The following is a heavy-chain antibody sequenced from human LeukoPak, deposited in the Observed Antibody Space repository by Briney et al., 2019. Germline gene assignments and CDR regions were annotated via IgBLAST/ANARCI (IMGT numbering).Heavy chain of an antibody. CDR1: GYSFTSYW. CDR2: IYPGDSNT. J-gene: IGHJ4*02. Sequence: GESLKISCKGSGYSFTSYWIGWVRQMPGKGLEWMGTIYPGDSNTRYSPSFQGQVTISADKSISSAYLQWSSLKASDTAMCYCARLATVATIDYWGQGTLVTVSS. V-gene: IGHV5-51*01. D-gene: IGHD4-23*01. CDR3: ARLATVATIDY.